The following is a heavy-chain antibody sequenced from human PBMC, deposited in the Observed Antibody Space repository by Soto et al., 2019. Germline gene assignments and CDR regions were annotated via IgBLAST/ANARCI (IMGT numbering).Heavy chain of an antibody. Sequence: ASVKVSCKASGYTFTGYYIHWVRQAPGQGLEWMGWIDPDSGVTTSAQKFQDWVTMTRDTSISTAYVELTRLRSYDTAMYYCARGDLGGGYAFDIWGQGTMVTVSS. CDR3: ARGDLGGGYAFDI. CDR1: GYTFTGYY. J-gene: IGHJ3*02. V-gene: IGHV1-2*04. CDR2: IDPDSGVT. D-gene: IGHD3-16*01.